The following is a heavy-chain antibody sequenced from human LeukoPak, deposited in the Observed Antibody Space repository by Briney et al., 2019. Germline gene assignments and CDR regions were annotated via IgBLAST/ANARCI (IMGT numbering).Heavy chain of an antibody. J-gene: IGHJ4*02. D-gene: IGHD3-22*01. CDR2: IGTAGDT. CDR1: GFTFSSYD. CDR3: ARSGYSDSSGYYDY. V-gene: IGHV3-13*04. Sequence: PGGSLRLSCAASGFTFSSYDMHWVRQATGKGLEWVSAIGTAGDTYYPDSVKGRFTISRENAKNSLYLQMNSLRAGDTAVYYCARSGYSDSSGYYDYWGQGTLVTVSS.